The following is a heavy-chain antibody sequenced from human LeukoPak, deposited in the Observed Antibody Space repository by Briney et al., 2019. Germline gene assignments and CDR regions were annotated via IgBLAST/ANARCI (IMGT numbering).Heavy chain of an antibody. CDR1: GGSISSYY. J-gene: IGHJ4*02. CDR2: IYYSGTT. CDR3: ARGVYIAAAQYGY. D-gene: IGHD6-13*01. V-gene: IGHV4-59*01. Sequence: PSETLSLTCTGSGGSISSYYWSWIRQPPGKGLEWIGYIYYSGTTNYNPSLKSQVTISVDTSKDQFSLKLSSVTAADTAVYYCARGVYIAAAQYGYWGQGTLVTVSS.